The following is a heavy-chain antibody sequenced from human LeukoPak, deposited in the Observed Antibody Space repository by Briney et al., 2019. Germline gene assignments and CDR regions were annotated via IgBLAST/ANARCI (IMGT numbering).Heavy chain of an antibody. V-gene: IGHV4-4*08. J-gene: IGHJ4*02. CDR1: GDSISGNN. D-gene: IGHD2-2*02. CDR2: MYKSGST. Sequence: PSETLSLTCIVSGDSISGNNWSWIRQPPGKGLEWIGYMYKSGSTYYNPSLKSRVTISVDTSKNQFSLKLSSVTAADTAVYYCASQYCSSTSCYRAIDYWGQGTLVTVSS. CDR3: ASQYCSSTSCYRAIDY.